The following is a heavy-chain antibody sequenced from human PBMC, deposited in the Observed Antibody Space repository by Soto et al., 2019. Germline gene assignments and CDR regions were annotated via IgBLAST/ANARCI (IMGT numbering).Heavy chain of an antibody. V-gene: IGHV4-34*01. CDR2: INHRGST. CDR3: ASLGGQQLAPSLDY. CDR1: GGSFSGYD. D-gene: IGHD6-6*01. J-gene: IGHJ4*02. Sequence: SETLSLTCAVYGGSFSGYDWSWIRQPPGKGLEWIGEINHRGSTNHNPSLKSRVTISVDTSKNQFSLKLSSVTAADTAVYYCASLGGQQLAPSLDYWGQGTLVTVSS.